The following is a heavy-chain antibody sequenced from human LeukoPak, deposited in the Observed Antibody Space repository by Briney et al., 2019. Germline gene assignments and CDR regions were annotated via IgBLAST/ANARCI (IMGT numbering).Heavy chain of an antibody. CDR1: GGSISSGDYY. Sequence: SQTLSLTCTVSGGSISSGDYYWSWIRPPPGKGLEWIGYIYYSGSTYYNPSLKSRVTISVDTSKNQFSLKLSSVTAADTAVYYCARVVSGYYSSSYFDYWGQGTLVTVSS. J-gene: IGHJ4*02. CDR3: ARVVSGYYSSSYFDY. V-gene: IGHV4-30-4*01. CDR2: IYYSGST. D-gene: IGHD3-22*01.